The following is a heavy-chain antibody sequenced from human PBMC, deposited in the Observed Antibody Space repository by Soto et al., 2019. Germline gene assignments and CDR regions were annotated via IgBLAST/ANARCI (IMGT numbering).Heavy chain of an antibody. CDR1: GYTFTSYG. J-gene: IGHJ3*02. V-gene: IGHV1-18*03. Sequence: QVQLVQSGAEVKKPGASVKVSCKASGYTFTSYGISWVRQAPGQGLEWMGWISAYSGSTNYAQNLQGRVTMTTDASTSTAYMELRSLGSDDMAVYYAADGSYGHVAFDIWGQGTMVTVSS. CDR3: ADGSYGHVAFDI. CDR2: ISAYSGST. D-gene: IGHD5-18*01.